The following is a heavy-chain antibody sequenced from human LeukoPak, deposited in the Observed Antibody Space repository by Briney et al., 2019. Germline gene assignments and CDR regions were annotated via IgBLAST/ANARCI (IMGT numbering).Heavy chain of an antibody. Sequence: PSETLSLTCAVYGGSFSGYYWSWIRQPPGKGLEWIGEINHSGSTNYNPSLKSRVTISVDTSKNQFSLKLSSVTAADTAVYYCARARINRVYYYYYYMDVWGKGTTVTVSS. V-gene: IGHV4-34*01. CDR3: ARARINRVYYYYYYMDV. D-gene: IGHD2/OR15-2a*01. J-gene: IGHJ6*03. CDR2: INHSGST. CDR1: GGSFSGYY.